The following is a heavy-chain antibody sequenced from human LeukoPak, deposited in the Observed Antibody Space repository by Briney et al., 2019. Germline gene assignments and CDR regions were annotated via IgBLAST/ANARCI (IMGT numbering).Heavy chain of an antibody. CDR3: ATNSRFMITFGGVPYYMDV. Sequence: PGGSLRLSCAASGFTFSSYGMHWVRQAPGKGLEWVAFIRYDGSNKYYADSVKGRFTISRDNSKNTLYLQMNSLRAEDTAVYYCATNSRFMITFGGVPYYMDVWGKGTTVTVSS. CDR2: IRYDGSNK. V-gene: IGHV3-30*02. CDR1: GFTFSSYG. J-gene: IGHJ6*03. D-gene: IGHD3-16*01.